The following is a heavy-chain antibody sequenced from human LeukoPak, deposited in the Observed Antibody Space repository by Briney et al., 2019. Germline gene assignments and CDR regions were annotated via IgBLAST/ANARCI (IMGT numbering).Heavy chain of an antibody. CDR2: IGTAGDT. CDR1: GFTFSSYD. D-gene: IGHD3-22*01. Sequence: GGSLRLSCAASGFTFSSYDMHWVRQATGKGLEWVSVIGTAGDTYYPGSVKGRFTISRENAKNSLYLQMNSLRAGDTAVYYCARGVDSSAALDYWGQGTLVTVPS. J-gene: IGHJ4*02. V-gene: IGHV3-13*01. CDR3: ARGVDSSAALDY.